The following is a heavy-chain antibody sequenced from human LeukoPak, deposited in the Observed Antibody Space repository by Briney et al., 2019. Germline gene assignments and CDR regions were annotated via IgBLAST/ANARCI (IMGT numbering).Heavy chain of an antibody. CDR2: ISYSVKT. J-gene: IGHJ4*02. V-gene: IGHV4-39*01. CDR1: GGFITSGNYY. D-gene: IGHD2-8*01. CDR3: ARHGSRIAPTMYY. Sequence: PSETLSLTCSVSGGFITSGNYYWGWIRQPPGMRLEWIGTISYSVKTYYNPSLQSRVSISVDTSKNQFSLKLSSVTAADTAVYYCARHGSRIAPTMYYWGQGILVTVSS.